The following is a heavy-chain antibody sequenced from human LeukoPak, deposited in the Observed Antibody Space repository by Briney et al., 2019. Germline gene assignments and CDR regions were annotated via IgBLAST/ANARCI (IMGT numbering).Heavy chain of an antibody. J-gene: IGHJ4*02. V-gene: IGHV4-4*07. CDR3: ARHNVFRLYPYYFDY. D-gene: IGHD2-15*01. CDR2: VYASGST. CDR1: GGSITNYY. Sequence: SETLSLTCTVSGGSITNYYWSWIRQPAGKGLEWIGRVYASGSTYYNPSLKSRVTISVDTSKNQFSLKLSSVTAADTAVYYCARHNVFRLYPYYFDYWGQGTLVTVSS.